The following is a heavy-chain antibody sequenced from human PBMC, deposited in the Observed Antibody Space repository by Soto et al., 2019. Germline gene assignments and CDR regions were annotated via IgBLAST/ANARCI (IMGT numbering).Heavy chain of an antibody. CDR3: ARGPFIAAAAFFDY. CDR1: GGSISSGDYY. CDR2: IYYSGST. Sequence: SETLSLTCTVSGGSISSGDYYWSWIRQPPGKGLEWIGYIYYSGSTYYNPSLKSRVTISVDTSKNQFSLKLSSVTAADTAVYYCARGPFIAAAAFFDYWGQGTLVTVSS. J-gene: IGHJ4*02. V-gene: IGHV4-30-4*01. D-gene: IGHD6-13*01.